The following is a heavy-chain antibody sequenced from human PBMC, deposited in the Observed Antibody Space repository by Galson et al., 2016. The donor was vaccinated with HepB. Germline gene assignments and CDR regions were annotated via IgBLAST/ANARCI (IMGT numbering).Heavy chain of an antibody. V-gene: IGHV4-59*01. J-gene: IGHJ5*02. CDR2: IYYSGST. Sequence: SETLSLTCTVSGASINSGYWAWLRQPPGKGLEWIGHIYYSGSTRYSPSLKSRVTMSIDTSKKQLSLQVSAVTAADTAIYFCSKRITVILGDMNWFDPWGQGTLVTVSS. CDR1: GASINSGY. D-gene: IGHD3-10*01. CDR3: SKRITVILGDMNWFDP.